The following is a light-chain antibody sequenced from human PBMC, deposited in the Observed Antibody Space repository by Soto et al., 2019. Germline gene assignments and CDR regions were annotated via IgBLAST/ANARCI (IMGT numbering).Light chain of an antibody. CDR2: DTS. J-gene: IGLJ1*01. CDR3: LLPYSGARPV. V-gene: IGLV7-46*01. Sequence: QAVVTQEPSLTVSPGGTVTLTCGSSTGAVTSGHYPYWFQQKPGQAPRTLIYDTSNKHSWTPARFSGSLLGGKAALTLSGAQPEDEAEYYCLLPYSGARPVFGTGTKVTVL. CDR1: TGAVTSGHY.